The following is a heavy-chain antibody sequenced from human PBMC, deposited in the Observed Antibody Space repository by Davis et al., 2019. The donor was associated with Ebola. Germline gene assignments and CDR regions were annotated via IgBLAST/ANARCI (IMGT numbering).Heavy chain of an antibody. J-gene: IGHJ6*02. V-gene: IGHV4-39*01. CDR1: GGSISSSSYY. Sequence: SETLSLTCTVSGGSISSSSYYWGWIRQPPGKGLEWIGSIYYSGSTYYNPSLKSRVTISVDTSKNQFSLKLSSVTAADTAVYYCARQSYSPYYYYYYGMDVWGQGTTVTVSS. CDR3: ARQSYSPYYYYYYGMDV. D-gene: IGHD4-11*01. CDR2: IYYSGST.